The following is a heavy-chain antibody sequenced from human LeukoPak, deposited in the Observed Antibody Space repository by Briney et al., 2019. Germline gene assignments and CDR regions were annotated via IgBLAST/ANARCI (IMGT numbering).Heavy chain of an antibody. CDR1: GGSISSSSYY. D-gene: IGHD6-19*01. V-gene: IGHV4-39*07. CDR3: ARPYSSAWISAFDI. CDR2: INHSGST. Sequence: SETLSLTCTVSGGSISSSSYYWGWIRQPPGKGLEWIGEINHSGSTNYNPSLKSRVTISVDTSKNQFSLKLSSVTAADTAVYYCARPYSSAWISAFDIWGQGTMVTVSS. J-gene: IGHJ3*02.